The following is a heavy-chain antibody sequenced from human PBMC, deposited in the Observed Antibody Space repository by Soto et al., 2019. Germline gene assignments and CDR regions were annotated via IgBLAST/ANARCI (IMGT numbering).Heavy chain of an antibody. D-gene: IGHD5-18*01. CDR1: GFTFSSYA. J-gene: IGHJ4*02. CDR3: ARAISRVTALDY. Sequence: GGSLRLSCAASGFTFSSYAMHWVRQAPGKGLEWVAVISYDGSNKYYADSVKGRFTISRDNSKNTLYLQMNSLRAEDTAVYYCARAISRVTALDYWGQGTLVTVSS. CDR2: ISYDGSNK. V-gene: IGHV3-30-3*01.